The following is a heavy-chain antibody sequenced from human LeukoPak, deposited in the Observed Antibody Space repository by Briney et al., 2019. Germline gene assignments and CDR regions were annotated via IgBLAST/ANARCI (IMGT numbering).Heavy chain of an antibody. CDR3: ARIRITIFGVSYRGGWFDP. CDR2: INHSGST. J-gene: IGHJ5*02. D-gene: IGHD3-3*01. CDR1: GGSFSGYY. V-gene: IGHV4-34*01. Sequence: TSETLSLTCAVYGGSFSGYYWSWIRQPPGKGLEWIGEINHSGSTNYNPSLKSRVTISVDTSKNQFSLKLSSVTAADTAVYYCARIRITIFGVSYRGGWFDPWGQGTLVTVSS.